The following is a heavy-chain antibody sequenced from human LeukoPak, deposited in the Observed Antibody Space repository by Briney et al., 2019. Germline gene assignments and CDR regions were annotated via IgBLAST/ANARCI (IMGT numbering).Heavy chain of an antibody. D-gene: IGHD3-10*01. V-gene: IGHV3-33*01. CDR3: ARDRFMVRGVMVGTFDL. CDR2: IGYDGSNK. J-gene: IGHJ3*01. Sequence: GRSLRLSCAASGFTFSDYAMHWVRQAPGKGLEWVAVIGYDGSNKYDADSVKGRLTISRDNSKNMMYLQMNSLRAEDTAVYYCARDRFMVRGVMVGTFDLWGQGTMVTVSS. CDR1: GFTFSDYA.